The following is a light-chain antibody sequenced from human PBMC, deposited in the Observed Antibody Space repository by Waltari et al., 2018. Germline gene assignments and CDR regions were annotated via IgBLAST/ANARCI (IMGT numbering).Light chain of an antibody. Sequence: IVMTQSPATLSLSQGERATLSCRASQSVSANLAWYQQKPAQAPRLLIFDTSTRAIGVPDRFRGSGSGTEFTLTISSMQSEDFAVYYCQQYNDWLTFGGGTKVEIK. V-gene: IGKV3-15*01. CDR3: QQYNDWLT. CDR1: QSVSAN. CDR2: DTS. J-gene: IGKJ4*01.